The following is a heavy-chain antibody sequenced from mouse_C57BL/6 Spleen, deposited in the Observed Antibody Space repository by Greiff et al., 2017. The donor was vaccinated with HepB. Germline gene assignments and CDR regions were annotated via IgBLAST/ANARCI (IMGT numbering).Heavy chain of an antibody. CDR3: ASYYYGSSAGDY. Sequence: VQLQQSGAELARPGASVKLSCKASGYTFTSYGISWVKQRTGQGLEWIGEIYPRSGNTYYNEKFKGKATLTADKSSSTAYMELRSLTSEDSAVYFCASYYYGSSAGDYWGQGTTLTVSS. D-gene: IGHD1-1*01. J-gene: IGHJ2*01. CDR2: IYPRSGNT. V-gene: IGHV1-81*01. CDR1: GYTFTSYG.